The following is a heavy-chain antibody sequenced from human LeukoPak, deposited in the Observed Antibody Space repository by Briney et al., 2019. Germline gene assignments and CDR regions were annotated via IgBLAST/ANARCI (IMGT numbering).Heavy chain of an antibody. J-gene: IGHJ4*02. CDR2: ISRSGNTL. V-gene: IGHV3-11*01. CDR1: GFTFSDYY. Sequence: GGSLRLSCAASGFTFSDYYMSWLRQAPGRGLEWVSYISRSGNTLYYADSVKGRFTISRDNARSSLYLQVNSLRAEDTAVYYCARDPPATAPNDYWGQGTLVTVSS. CDR3: ARDPPATAPNDY.